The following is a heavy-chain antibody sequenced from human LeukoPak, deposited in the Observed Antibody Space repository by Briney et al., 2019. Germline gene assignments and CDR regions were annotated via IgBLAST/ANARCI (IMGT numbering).Heavy chain of an antibody. CDR2: INTDGTIT. J-gene: IGHJ4*02. V-gene: IGHV3-74*01. D-gene: IGHD3-3*01. CDR1: EFSLSTYW. Sequence: GGSLRLSCAASEFSLSTYWIHWVRQAPGKGLVWVPRINTDGTITTHADSVKGRFTISRDNAKNTVYLQMNSLRAEDTAVYYCAREPPDFWRGPTYYFDSWGQGSLVTVSS. CDR3: AREPPDFWRGPTYYFDS.